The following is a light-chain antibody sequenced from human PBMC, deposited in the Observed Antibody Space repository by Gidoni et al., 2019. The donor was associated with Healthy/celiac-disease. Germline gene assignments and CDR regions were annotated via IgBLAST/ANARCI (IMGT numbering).Light chain of an antibody. CDR2: AAS. V-gene: IGKV1-9*01. CDR3: QQLSSSPLT. CDR1: QGISSY. Sequence: DIQLTQSPSFLSASVGDRVTITCRASQGISSYLAWYQQKPGKAPKLLIYAASTLQGGVPSRFSGSGSGTEFTLTISSLQPEDFATYYCQQLSSSPLTFGPGTKVDIK. J-gene: IGKJ3*01.